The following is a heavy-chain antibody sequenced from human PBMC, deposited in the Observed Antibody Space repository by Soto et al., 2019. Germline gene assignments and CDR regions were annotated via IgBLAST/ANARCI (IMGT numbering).Heavy chain of an antibody. CDR3: VKYYGLPTG. J-gene: IGHJ4*02. D-gene: IGHD4-17*01. Sequence: VGSLRLSCISSVFIFSDNWMHWVRQAPGKGLVWVSRINADGTNTAYADSVKGRFTISRDNAKNTLYLEMNSLRAEDTAVYYCVKYYGLPTGWGQGALVSVSS. CDR2: INADGTNT. V-gene: IGHV3-74*01. CDR1: VFIFSDNW.